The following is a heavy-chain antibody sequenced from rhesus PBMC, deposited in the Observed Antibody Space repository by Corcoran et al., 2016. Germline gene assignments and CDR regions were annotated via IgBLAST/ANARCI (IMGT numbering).Heavy chain of an antibody. CDR1: GLTFSDYH. CDR2: IRNKANCRTE. D-gene: IGHD6S26*01. CDR3: ARALGGWSLDY. J-gene: IGHJ4*01. V-gene: IGHV3-116*02. Sequence: EVRLVESGGGLVQPGGSLRLSCASSGLTFSDYHMSWVRQAPGKGPEWVGLIRNKANCRTEEYAASLKGRFTISRDDSKSIASLQMNSLTTEDTAVYYCARALGGWSLDYWGQGVLVTVSS.